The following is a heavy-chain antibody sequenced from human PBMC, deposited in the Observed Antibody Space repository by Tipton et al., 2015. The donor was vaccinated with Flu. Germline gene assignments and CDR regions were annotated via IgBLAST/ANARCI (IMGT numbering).Heavy chain of an antibody. V-gene: IGHV4-59*08. CDR1: GGSISSYY. D-gene: IGHD2-15*01. CDR2: IYYSGST. Sequence: TLSLTCTVSGGSISSYYWSWIRQPPGKGLEWIGYIYYSGSTIYNPSLKSRVTISVDTSKNQFSLNLSSVTAADTAVYYCARHGCGGGSCPFQHWGRGTLVTVSP. CDR3: ARHGCGGGSCPFQH. J-gene: IGHJ1*01.